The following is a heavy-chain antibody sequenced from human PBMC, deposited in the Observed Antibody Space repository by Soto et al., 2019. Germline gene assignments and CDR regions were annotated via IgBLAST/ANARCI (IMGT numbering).Heavy chain of an antibody. J-gene: IGHJ5*02. V-gene: IGHV1-69*12. CDR3: ARDGDPGYSFWSGPLGGGRFDP. CDR2: IVPLFGTA. Sequence: QVQLVQSGAEVKEPGSSGNVSCKTSEGTFDNTAVTWVGQVPGQGLEWIGGIVPLFGTANYAQKFRGRVMITADESTSTAYMDLSSLRSDDTAIYYCARDGDPGYSFWSGPLGGGRFDPWGQGTLVTVSS. D-gene: IGHD3-3*01. CDR1: EGTFDNTA.